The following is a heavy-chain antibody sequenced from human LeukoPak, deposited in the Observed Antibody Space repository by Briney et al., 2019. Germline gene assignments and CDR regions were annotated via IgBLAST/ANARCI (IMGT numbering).Heavy chain of an antibody. Sequence: PGGSLRLSCAASGFTFSSYSMNWVRQAPGKGLEWVGRIKSKTDGGTTDYAAPVKGRFTISRDDSKNTLYLQMNSLKTEDTAVYYCTTGEAYGDYVDWFDPWGQGTLVTVSS. V-gene: IGHV3-15*01. J-gene: IGHJ5*02. CDR3: TTGEAYGDYVDWFDP. CDR2: IKSKTDGGTT. D-gene: IGHD4-17*01. CDR1: GFTFSSYS.